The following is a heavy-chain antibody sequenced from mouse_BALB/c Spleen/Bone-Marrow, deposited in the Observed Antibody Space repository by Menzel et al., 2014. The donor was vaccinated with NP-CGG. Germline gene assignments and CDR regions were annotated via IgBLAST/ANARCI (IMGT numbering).Heavy chain of an antibody. D-gene: IGHD2-4*01. CDR1: GYYITSGYS. CDR2: IHYSGST. Sequence: EVMLVESGPDLVKPSQSLSLTCTVTGYYITSGYSCHWIRQFPGNKLEWIGYIHYSGSTNYSPSLKSRISITRDTSKNQFFLQLNSVTTEDTATYYCARSDYDAWFAYWGQGTLVTVSA. J-gene: IGHJ3*01. V-gene: IGHV3-1*02. CDR3: ARSDYDAWFAY.